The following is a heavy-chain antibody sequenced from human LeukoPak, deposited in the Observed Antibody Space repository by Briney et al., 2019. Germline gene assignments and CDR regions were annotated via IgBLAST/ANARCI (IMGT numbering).Heavy chain of an antibody. V-gene: IGHV3-33*01. CDR1: GFTFSSYG. Sequence: GGSLRLSCAASGFTFSSYGMHWVRQAPGKGLEWVAVIWYDGSNKYYADSVKGRFTISRDNSKNTLYLQMNSLRAEDTAVYYCARGSHKSRYCSCGSCDHFDYWGQGTLVTVSS. D-gene: IGHD2-15*01. J-gene: IGHJ4*02. CDR3: ARGSHKSRYCSCGSCDHFDY. CDR2: IWYDGSNK.